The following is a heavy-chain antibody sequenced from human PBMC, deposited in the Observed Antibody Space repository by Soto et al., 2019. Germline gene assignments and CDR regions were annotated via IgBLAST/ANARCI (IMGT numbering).Heavy chain of an antibody. V-gene: IGHV1-69*06. CDR2: LIPLFGPA. D-gene: IGHD3-3*01. J-gene: IGHJ6*02. Sequence: SVKVSCKASGGSFSNSPISWVRQAPGQGLEWMGGLIPLFGPANYAQKFQSRVTITADKSTNTAYMELNSLTSEDTAVYYCARGRELRFLDRGGYYYYGMDVWGQGTTVTVSS. CDR1: GGSFSNSP. CDR3: ARGRELRFLDRGGYYYYGMDV.